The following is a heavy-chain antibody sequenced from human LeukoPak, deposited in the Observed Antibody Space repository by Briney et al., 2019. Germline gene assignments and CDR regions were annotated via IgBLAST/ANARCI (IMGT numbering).Heavy chain of an antibody. J-gene: IGHJ4*02. D-gene: IGHD5-18*01. CDR2: VSLNSGSI. V-gene: IGHV3-9*01. Sequence: GGSLRLLWRASGLTFDEYGKRWARHAAGGGRGWVLDVSLNSGSIGYADSVKGRFTISRDNAKNFLYFQMNSLRTEDTPLYFCPKGHTYGLGASYLDSWGQGTLVTVSS. CDR1: GLTFDEYG. CDR3: PKGHTYGLGASYLDS.